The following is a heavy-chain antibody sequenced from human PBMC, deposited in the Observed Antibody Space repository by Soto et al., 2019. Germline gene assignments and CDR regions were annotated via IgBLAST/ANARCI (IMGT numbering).Heavy chain of an antibody. V-gene: IGHV4-39*07. CDR1: GGSITNSPYY. CDR2: IHHSGNT. J-gene: IGHJ4*02. D-gene: IGHD6-19*01. Sequence: SETLSLTCSVSGGSITNSPYYWGWIRQPPGKGLEWIGSIHHSGNTHYNPSLKSRVTMSVDTSKNQFYLRLSSVTAADTAVYYCAIGSGWQDMDYWGQGTLVTVSS. CDR3: AIGSGWQDMDY.